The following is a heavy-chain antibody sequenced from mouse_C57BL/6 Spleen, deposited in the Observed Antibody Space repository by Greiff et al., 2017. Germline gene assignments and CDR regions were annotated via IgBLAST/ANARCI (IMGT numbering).Heavy chain of an antibody. V-gene: IGHV14-2*01. CDR3: ARNYYGSSYPFDY. CDR1: GFNIEDYY. CDR2: IDPEDGET. Sequence: VQLQQSGAELVKPGDSVKLSCTASGFNIEDYYMHWVKQRTEQGLECIGRIDPEDGETKYAPKFQGKATIKADTSSNTAYLQLSSLTSEDTAVYYCARNYYGSSYPFDYWGQGTTLTVSS. J-gene: IGHJ2*01. D-gene: IGHD1-1*01.